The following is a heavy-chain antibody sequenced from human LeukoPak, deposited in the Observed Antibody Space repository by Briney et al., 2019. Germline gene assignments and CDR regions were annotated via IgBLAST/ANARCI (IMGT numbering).Heavy chain of an antibody. Sequence: GGSLRLSCAASGSTFSDFTMHWVRQAPGKGLEWVGNIQPDGSEQYPVDSVKGRFTITRDNARNSLFLQMNSLRVEDTAVYYCASQSYARFDPWGQGTLVTVSS. CDR1: GSTFSDFT. CDR3: ASQSYARFDP. D-gene: IGHD3-16*01. V-gene: IGHV3-7*01. CDR2: IQPDGSEQ. J-gene: IGHJ5*02.